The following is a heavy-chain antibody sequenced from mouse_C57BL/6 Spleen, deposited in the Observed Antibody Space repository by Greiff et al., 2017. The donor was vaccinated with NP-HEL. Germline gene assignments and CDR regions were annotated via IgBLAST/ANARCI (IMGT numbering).Heavy chain of an antibody. CDR3: ASIYDGYYFDY. V-gene: IGHV1-82*01. CDR2: IYPGDGDT. J-gene: IGHJ2*01. CDR1: GYAFSSSW. D-gene: IGHD2-3*01. Sequence: QVHVKQSGPELVKPGASVKISCKASGYAFSSSWMNWVKQRPGKGLEWIGRIYPGDGDTNYNGKFKGKATLTADKSSSTAYMQLSSLTSEDSAVYFCASIYDGYYFDYWGQGTTLTVSS.